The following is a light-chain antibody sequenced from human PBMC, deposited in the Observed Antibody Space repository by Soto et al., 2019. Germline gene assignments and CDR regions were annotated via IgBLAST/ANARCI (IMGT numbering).Light chain of an antibody. Sequence: DIQPRPSPSSVSASVGDRFSIACRASQGISSWLAWYQQKPGKAPKLLIYAASSLQSGVPSRFSGSGSGTDFTLTISSLQPEDFATYYCQQSYSTSWTFGQGSEVDVK. V-gene: IGKV1-12*01. CDR3: QQSYSTSWT. CDR2: AAS. J-gene: IGKJ1*01. CDR1: QGISSW.